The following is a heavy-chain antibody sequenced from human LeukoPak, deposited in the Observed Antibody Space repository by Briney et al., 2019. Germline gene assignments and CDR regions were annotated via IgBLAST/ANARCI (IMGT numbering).Heavy chain of an antibody. CDR1: GGSISSYY. CDR2: IYYSGST. J-gene: IGHJ2*01. CDR3: ARSDSSGYYSGFWYFDL. V-gene: IGHV4-59*01. D-gene: IGHD3-22*01. Sequence: PSETLSLTCTVSGGSISSYYWSWIRQPPGKGLEWIGYIYYSGSTNYNPSLKSRVTISVGTSKNQFSLKLSSVTAADTAVYYCARSDSSGYYSGFWYFDLWGRGTLVTVSS.